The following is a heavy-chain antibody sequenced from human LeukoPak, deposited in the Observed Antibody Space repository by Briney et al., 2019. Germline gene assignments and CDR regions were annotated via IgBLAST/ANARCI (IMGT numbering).Heavy chain of an antibody. CDR3: ARQYYYVSGTYYNNWFDP. Sequence: GESLKISCKGSGYSFTNYWINWVRQMPGKGLEWMRMIDPTDSYTYYSPSFEGHVTISSDKSSSTAYLQWSSLEASDTAMYYCARQYYYVSGTYYNNWFDPWGQGTLVTVTS. V-gene: IGHV5-10-1*01. CDR2: IDPTDSYT. J-gene: IGHJ5*02. CDR1: GYSFTNYW. D-gene: IGHD3-10*01.